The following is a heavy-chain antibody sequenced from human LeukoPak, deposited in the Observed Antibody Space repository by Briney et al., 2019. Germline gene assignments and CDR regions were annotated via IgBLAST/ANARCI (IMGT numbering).Heavy chain of an antibody. J-gene: IGHJ4*02. Sequence: AGRSLRLSCAASGFTFSSYGMHWVRQAPGKGLEWVAVIWYDGSNKYYADSVKGRFTISRDNSKNTLYLQMNSLRAEDTAVYYCARDRELLHFDYWGQGTLVTVSS. CDR3: ARDRELLHFDY. CDR2: IWYDGSNK. D-gene: IGHD1-26*01. V-gene: IGHV3-33*01. CDR1: GFTFSSYG.